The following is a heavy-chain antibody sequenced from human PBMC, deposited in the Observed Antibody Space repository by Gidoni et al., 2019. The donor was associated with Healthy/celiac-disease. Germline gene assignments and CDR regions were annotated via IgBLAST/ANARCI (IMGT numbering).Heavy chain of an antibody. J-gene: IGHJ6*02. CDR2: STHSGSP. V-gene: IGHV4-34*01. CDR1: VGSFSGYY. CDR3: ARGPYYYYYGMDV. Sequence: QVQLQQWGAGLLKPSATLSLTSSVYVGSFSGYYWSWIRQPPGKGLEWFGESTHSGSPNYNPSLKSRVTISVDTSKNQFCLKLSSVTAADTAVYYCARGPYYYYYGMDVWGQGTTVTVSS.